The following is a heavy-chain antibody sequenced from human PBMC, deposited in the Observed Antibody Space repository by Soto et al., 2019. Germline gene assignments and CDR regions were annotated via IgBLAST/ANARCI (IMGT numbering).Heavy chain of an antibody. CDR2: INPSGDST. J-gene: IGHJ4*02. CDR1: GYTFSNYY. D-gene: IGHD6-6*01. Sequence: ASVKVSCKGAGYTFSNYYMHWVRQAPGQGLEWMGIINPSGDSTSYAQEFQGRVTMTRETSTSTLYMELSSLRSEDTAVYYCASEGYSSSSLDFGYWGQGTLVTVSS. V-gene: IGHV1-46*01. CDR3: ASEGYSSSSLDFGY.